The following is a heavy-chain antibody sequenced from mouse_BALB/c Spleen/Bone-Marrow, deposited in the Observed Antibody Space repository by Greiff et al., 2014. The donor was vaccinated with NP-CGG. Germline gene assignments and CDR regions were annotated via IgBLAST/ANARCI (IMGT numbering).Heavy chain of an antibody. J-gene: IGHJ4*01. D-gene: IGHD3-1*01. V-gene: IGHV1S135*01. CDR1: GYSFTDYN. CDR2: IDLYNGGT. Sequence: EVKLVESGPELVKPGASVKVSCKASGYSFTDYNMYWVKQSHGKSLEWIGYIDLYNGGTSYNQKFKGKATLTVDKSSSTAFMHLNSLTSEDSAVYYCASYHSSGYAMDYWGQGTSVTVSS. CDR3: ASYHSSGYAMDY.